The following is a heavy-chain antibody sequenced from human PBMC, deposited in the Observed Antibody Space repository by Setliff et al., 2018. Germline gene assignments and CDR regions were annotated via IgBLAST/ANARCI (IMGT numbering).Heavy chain of an antibody. CDR1: GGSISNFY. J-gene: IGHJ6*03. CDR3: ARDRRDYIGAGSSEIDYYYYYYMDV. V-gene: IGHV4-4*08. CDR2: ISPGRSI. Sequence: SETLSLTCSVSGGSISNFYWSWIRQPPGKGLEWIGSISPGRSINYNPSLRSRVTISGDTSKNQISLNLSFGTAADTAVYYCARDRRDYIGAGSSEIDYYYYYYMDVWGKGTTVTVSS. D-gene: IGHD3-10*01.